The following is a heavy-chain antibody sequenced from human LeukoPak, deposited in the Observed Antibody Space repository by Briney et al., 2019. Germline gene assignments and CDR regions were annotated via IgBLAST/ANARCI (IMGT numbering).Heavy chain of an antibody. CDR1: GGSISSSSYY. V-gene: IGHV4-39*07. CDR2: IYYSGST. CDR3: ARGHRRQRAFDI. D-gene: IGHD6-25*01. J-gene: IGHJ3*02. Sequence: SETLSLTCTVSGGSISSSSYYWGWIRQPPGKGLEWIGSIYYSGSTYYNPSLKSRVTIPVDTSKNQFSLKLSSVTAADTAVYYCARGHRRQRAFDIWGQGTMVTVSS.